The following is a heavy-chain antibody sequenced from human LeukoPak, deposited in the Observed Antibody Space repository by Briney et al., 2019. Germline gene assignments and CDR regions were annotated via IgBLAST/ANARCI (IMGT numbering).Heavy chain of an antibody. V-gene: IGHV1-58*01. Sequence: SVKVSCTASGFTFTSSAVQWVRQARGQRLEWIGWIVVGSGNTNYAQKFQERVTITRDMSTSTGYMELSSLRSEVTAVYYCAAGMVLLGSRSPYFDYWGQGTLVTVSS. D-gene: IGHD2-15*01. J-gene: IGHJ4*02. CDR2: IVVGSGNT. CDR1: GFTFTSSA. CDR3: AAGMVLLGSRSPYFDY.